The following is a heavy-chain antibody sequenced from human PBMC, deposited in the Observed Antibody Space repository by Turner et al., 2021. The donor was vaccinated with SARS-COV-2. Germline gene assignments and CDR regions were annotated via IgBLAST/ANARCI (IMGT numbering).Heavy chain of an antibody. CDR2: ISYDGSQK. CDR3: AKDKHPDGMDV. V-gene: IGHV3-30*04. Sequence: QVQLVESGGGVVQPGRSLRLSCAASGFTFSSYAMHWVRQAPGKGLEWVAVISYDGSQKYYADSVKGRFTISRDNSKNTLYLQMNSLRAEDTAVYYCAKDKHPDGMDVWGQGTTVTVSS. J-gene: IGHJ6*02. CDR1: GFTFSSYA.